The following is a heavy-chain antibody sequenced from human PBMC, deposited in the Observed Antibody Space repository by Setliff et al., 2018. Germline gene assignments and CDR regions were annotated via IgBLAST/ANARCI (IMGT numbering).Heavy chain of an antibody. CDR2: IHDSGNPT. D-gene: IGHD3-16*01. J-gene: IGHJ4*02. Sequence: GALRLSCAASGFTFINYYMTWIRQAPGKGLEWISYIHDSGNPTYYADSVKGRFTVSRDNAKNSLYLQMTSLRAEDTAIYYCARTTGYRLEGDFDYWGQGTLVTVSS. CDR1: GFTFINYY. V-gene: IGHV3-11*01. CDR3: ARTTGYRLEGDFDY.